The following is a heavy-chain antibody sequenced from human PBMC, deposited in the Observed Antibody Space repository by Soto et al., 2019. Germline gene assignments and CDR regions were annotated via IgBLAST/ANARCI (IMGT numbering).Heavy chain of an antibody. CDR2: ISAYNGNT. J-gene: IGHJ5*02. D-gene: IGHD3-22*01. CDR1: GYTFTSYD. CDR3: ARKMADSSGYYNWFDT. V-gene: IGHV1-18*01. Sequence: EASVKVSCKASGYTFTSYDMQLLRHSPGQGLEWMGWISAYNGNTNYAQKLQGRVTMTTDTSTSTAYMELRSLRSDDTAVYYCARKMADSSGYYNWFDTWGQGTLVTVSS.